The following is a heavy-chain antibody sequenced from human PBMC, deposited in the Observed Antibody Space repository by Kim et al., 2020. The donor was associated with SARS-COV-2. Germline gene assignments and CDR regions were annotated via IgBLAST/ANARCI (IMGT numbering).Heavy chain of an antibody. CDR1: GFTLSSYS. CDR2: ISDFSNNT. Sequence: GGSLRLSCATSGFTLSSYSMNWVRQAPGKGLEWVCHISDFSNNTKNADSVRGRFIISSDNTKNSLYRQMNVLRAEDTAVYYCVIENHWAFDILGQWKMFT. J-gene: IGHJ3*02. CDR3: VIENHWAFDI. V-gene: IGHV3-48*04.